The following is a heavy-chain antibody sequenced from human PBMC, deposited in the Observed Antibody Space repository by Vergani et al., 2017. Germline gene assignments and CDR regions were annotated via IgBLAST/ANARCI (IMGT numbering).Heavy chain of an antibody. CDR1: GFPFSSYD. V-gene: IGHV3-13*01. CDR2: IGPAGDT. Sequence: EVQLVESGGGLVRPGGSLRLSCSASGFPFSSYDMHWVRQSTEKRLEWVSTIGPAGDTYYPGSVKGRFTISRDNSKNTLYLQMNSLRAEDTALYYCAKDSSSSSDGASYYYYYGLDVWGQGTTVTVSS. CDR3: AKDSSSSSDGASYYYYYGLDV. J-gene: IGHJ6*02. D-gene: IGHD6-13*01.